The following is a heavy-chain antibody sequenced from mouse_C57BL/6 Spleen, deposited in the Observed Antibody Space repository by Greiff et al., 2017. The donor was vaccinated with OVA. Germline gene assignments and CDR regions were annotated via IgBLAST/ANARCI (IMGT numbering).Heavy chain of an antibody. CDR2: IHPNSGST. Sequence: QVQLQQPGAELVKPGASVKLSCKASGYTFTSYWMHWVKQRPGQGLEWIGMIHPNSGSTNYNEKFKSKATLTVDKSSSKAYMQLRRLTSEDSAVYYCARSTGSSYSYAMDYWGQGTSVTVSS. CDR1: GYTFTSYW. V-gene: IGHV1-64*01. CDR3: ARSTGSSYSYAMDY. J-gene: IGHJ4*01. D-gene: IGHD1-1*01.